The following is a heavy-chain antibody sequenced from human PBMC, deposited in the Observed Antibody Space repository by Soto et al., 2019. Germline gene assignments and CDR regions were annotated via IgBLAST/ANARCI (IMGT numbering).Heavy chain of an antibody. D-gene: IGHD3-22*01. J-gene: IGHJ6*02. Sequence: EVQLVESGGGLVQPGGSLRLSCAASGFTFSSYEMNWVRQAPGKGLEWVSYISSSGSTIYYADSVKGRFTISRDNAKNSLYLQMNSLRAEDTAVYYCARDHRSGYYVYYYYYGMDVWGQGTTVTVSS. CDR1: GFTFSSYE. CDR2: ISSSGSTI. V-gene: IGHV3-48*03. CDR3: ARDHRSGYYVYYYYYGMDV.